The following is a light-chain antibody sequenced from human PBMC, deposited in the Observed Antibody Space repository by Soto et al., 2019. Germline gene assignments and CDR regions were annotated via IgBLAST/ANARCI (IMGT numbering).Light chain of an antibody. J-gene: IGLJ1*01. CDR1: SEHSSFA. Sequence: QLVLTQPPSASASLGASVKLTCTLSSEHSSFAVAWHQQQPGRGPRYLMKFNIDGSHNKGAGIPDRFSGSSSGAERYLTISNLQSEDEADYYCQSWGTDIPYVFGTGTKLTVL. V-gene: IGLV4-69*01. CDR3: QSWGTDIPYV. CDR2: FNIDGSH.